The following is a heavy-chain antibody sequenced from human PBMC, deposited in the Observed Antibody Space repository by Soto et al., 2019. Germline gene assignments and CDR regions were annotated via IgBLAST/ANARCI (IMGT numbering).Heavy chain of an antibody. V-gene: IGHV3-48*03. Sequence: GGSLRLSCAASGFTFSNFEMHWVRQAPGKGLEWGSYINTAGSTKYYAESVKGRFTISRDNARNSLFLQMNSLRAEDTAVYYCARAECSSPDCLTAYYSYGLGVWGQGSTVTVSS. J-gene: IGHJ6*02. D-gene: IGHD3-9*01. CDR2: INTAGSTK. CDR1: GFTFSNFE. CDR3: ARAECSSPDCLTAYYSYGLGV.